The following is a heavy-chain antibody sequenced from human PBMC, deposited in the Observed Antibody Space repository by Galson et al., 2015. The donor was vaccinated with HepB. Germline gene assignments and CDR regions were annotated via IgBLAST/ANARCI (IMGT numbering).Heavy chain of an antibody. CDR2: ISAYNGNT. J-gene: IGHJ6*03. CDR3: ARGFISGSYYNPRVDYMDV. V-gene: IGHV1-18*01. D-gene: IGHD3-10*01. CDR1: GYTFTSYG. Sequence: SVKVSCKASGYTFTSYGISWVRQAPGQGLEWMGWISAYNGNTNYAQKLQGRVTMTTDTSTSTAYMELRSLRSDDTAVYYCARGFISGSYYNPRVDYMDVWGKGTTVTVSS.